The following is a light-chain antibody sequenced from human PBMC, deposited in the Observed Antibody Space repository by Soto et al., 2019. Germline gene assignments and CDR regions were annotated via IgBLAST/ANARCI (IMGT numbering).Light chain of an antibody. Sequence: IVMTQSPATLSVSPGERATLPCRASQSVGGDLAWYQRKPGQAPRLLIYGASSRAPGIPARFSGSGSGTEFTLTISSLQSEDIAVYYCQQYKNWPQLTFGGGTKVDIK. CDR2: GAS. J-gene: IGKJ4*01. CDR3: QQYKNWPQLT. V-gene: IGKV3-15*01. CDR1: QSVGGD.